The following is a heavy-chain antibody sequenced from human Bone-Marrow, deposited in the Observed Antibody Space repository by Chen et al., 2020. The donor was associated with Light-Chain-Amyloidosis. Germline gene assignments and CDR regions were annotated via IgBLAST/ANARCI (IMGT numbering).Heavy chain of an antibody. CDR3: AKDRCTSISCSDFDY. D-gene: IGHD2-2*01. J-gene: IGHJ4*02. CDR2: ARVGDGPT. Sequence: VQLVESGGGLVQPGGSLRLSCVGSGFTFSHYAMTWVRPAPGKGLEWDSAARVGDGPTYDADSVRGRCTIYRDNSKNTLYLQMNSLRAEDTAVYYCAKDRCTSISCSDFDYWGQGTLVTVSS. V-gene: IGHV3-23*04. CDR1: GFTFSHYA.